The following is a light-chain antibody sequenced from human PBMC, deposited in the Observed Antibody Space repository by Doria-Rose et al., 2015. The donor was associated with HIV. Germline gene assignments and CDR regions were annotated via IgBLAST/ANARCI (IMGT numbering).Light chain of an antibody. Sequence: LTQSLGTLSLSPGERATLSCRASQSFSSTYLAWYQQKPGQAPSLLIYDGSTRATGILDRFSASGSGTDFTLTINRLEPEDFALYYCYQYGTSWTFGQGTKVEI. J-gene: IGKJ1*01. CDR2: DGS. CDR3: YQYGTSWT. V-gene: IGKV3-20*01. CDR1: QSFSSTY.